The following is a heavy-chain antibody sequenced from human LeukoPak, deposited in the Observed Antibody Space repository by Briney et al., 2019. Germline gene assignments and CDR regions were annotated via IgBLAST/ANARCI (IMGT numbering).Heavy chain of an antibody. CDR1: GYTFISYD. J-gene: IGHJ3*01. Sequence: ASVKVSCKASGYTFISYDINWVRQATGQGLEWMGWMNPNSGNTGYAQKFQGRVTMTRNSSISTAYMELSRLRSDDTAVYYCASRDCSSTSCYTGLTWGQGTMVTVSS. D-gene: IGHD2-2*02. CDR2: MNPNSGNT. V-gene: IGHV1-8*01. CDR3: ASRDCSSTSCYTGLT.